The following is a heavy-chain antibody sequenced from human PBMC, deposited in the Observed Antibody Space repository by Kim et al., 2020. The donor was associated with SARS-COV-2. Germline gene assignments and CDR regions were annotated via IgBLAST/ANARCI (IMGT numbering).Heavy chain of an antibody. V-gene: IGHV1-2*06. D-gene: IGHD3-22*01. CDR1: GYTFTGYY. CDR2: INPNSGGT. Sequence: ASVKVSCKASGYTFTGYYMHWVRQAPGQGLEWMGRINPNSGGTNYAQKFQGRVTMTRDTSISTAYMELSRLRSDDTAVYYCARGIVTAPHAFDIWGQGTMVTVSS. J-gene: IGHJ3*02. CDR3: ARGIVTAPHAFDI.